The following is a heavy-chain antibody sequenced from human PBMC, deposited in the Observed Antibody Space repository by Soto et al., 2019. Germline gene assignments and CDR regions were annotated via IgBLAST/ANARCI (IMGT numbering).Heavy chain of an antibody. D-gene: IGHD3-22*01. V-gene: IGHV4-39*07. J-gene: IGHJ5*02. CDR1: GGSISSSSYY. CDR3: ARARQYYDCEFAP. CDR2: IYHTGIT. Sequence: PSETLSLTCTVSGGSISSSSYYWGWIRQHPGKGLEWVGSIYHTGITNYNPSLKSRVTISVDMSKNQFSLKLTSVTAADTAMYYXARARQYYDCEFAPWGQGTLVTVSS.